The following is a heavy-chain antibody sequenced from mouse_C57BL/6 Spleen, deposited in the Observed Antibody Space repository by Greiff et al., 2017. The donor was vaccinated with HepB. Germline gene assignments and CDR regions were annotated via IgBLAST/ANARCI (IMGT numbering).Heavy chain of an antibody. D-gene: IGHD1-1*01. Sequence: QVTLKVCGPGILQPSQTLSLTCSFSGFSLSTFGMGVGWIRQPSGKGLEWLAHIWWDDDKYYNPALKSRLTISKDTSKNQVFLKIANVDTGDTATYYCARLRGYYGSSPYYAMDYWGQGTSVTVSS. CDR2: IWWDDDK. J-gene: IGHJ4*01. CDR1: GFSLSTFGMG. CDR3: ARLRGYYGSSPYYAMDY. V-gene: IGHV8-8*01.